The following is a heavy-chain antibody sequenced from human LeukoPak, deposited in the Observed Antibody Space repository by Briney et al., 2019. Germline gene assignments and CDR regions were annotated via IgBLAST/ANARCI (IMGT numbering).Heavy chain of an antibody. V-gene: IGHV3-74*01. Sequence: PGGSLRLSCSASGFTFSSNSMHWVRQAPGKGLVWVSRINSDGSRTTYADSVKGRFTISRDHSKNTLNLQMNSLRAEDTAIYYCATIVSDSSGWYHFDHWGQGALVTVSS. CDR1: GFTFSSNS. CDR2: INSDGSRT. D-gene: IGHD6-19*01. J-gene: IGHJ4*02. CDR3: ATIVSDSSGWYHFDH.